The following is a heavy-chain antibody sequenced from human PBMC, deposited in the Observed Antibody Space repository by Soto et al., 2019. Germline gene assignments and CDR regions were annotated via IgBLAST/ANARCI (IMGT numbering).Heavy chain of an antibody. CDR3: ARTVLGPDLLADSFVDYYYYIDV. J-gene: IGHJ6*03. CDR1: GGSISNFY. V-gene: IGHV4-59*08. Sequence: SETLSLTCTVSGGSISNFYWGWIRQPPGKGLEWIGYVYYTGSTSYNPSLKRRVTFSADSSRGQFSLRLNSVTAADTAVYYCARTVLGPDLLADSFVDYYYYIDVWGQGTTVTVSS. D-gene: IGHD3-9*01. CDR2: VYYTGST.